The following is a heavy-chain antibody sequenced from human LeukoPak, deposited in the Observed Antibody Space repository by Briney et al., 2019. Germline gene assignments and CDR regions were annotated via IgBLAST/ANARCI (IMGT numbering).Heavy chain of an antibody. V-gene: IGHV3-30-3*01. J-gene: IGHJ3*02. Sequence: GGSLRLSCAASGFTFSSYAMHWVRQAPGKGLEWVAVISYDGSNKYYADSVKGRFTISRDNSKNTLYLQMNSLRAEDTAVYYCARGHYYDSSGYQGAAFDIWGQGTMVTVSS. CDR1: GFTFSSYA. CDR3: ARGHYYDSSGYQGAAFDI. D-gene: IGHD3-22*01. CDR2: ISYDGSNK.